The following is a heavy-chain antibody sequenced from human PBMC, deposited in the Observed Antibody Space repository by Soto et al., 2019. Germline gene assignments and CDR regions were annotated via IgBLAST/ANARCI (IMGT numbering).Heavy chain of an antibody. CDR1: GYDFFKYN. CDR3: TRADSDVVILPDVRPLFDL. Sequence: QVQLVQSGAEGKKPGASVKVSCKTSGYDFFKYNMHWVRQAPGQGLEWMGVINPNGGYTRHAQKFQGRVIMTRDTPSKILYMELSGLTSADTAMYYCTRADSDVVILPDVRPLFDLWGQGALVTVSS. V-gene: IGHV1-46*01. D-gene: IGHD2-21*02. J-gene: IGHJ4*02. CDR2: INPNGGYT.